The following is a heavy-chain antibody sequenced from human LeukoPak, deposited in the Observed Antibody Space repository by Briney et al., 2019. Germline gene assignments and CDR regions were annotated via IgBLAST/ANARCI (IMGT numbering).Heavy chain of an antibody. D-gene: IGHD2-2*02. V-gene: IGHV3-30-3*01. J-gene: IGHJ4*02. CDR3: ARELLVPAAIGGGFDY. CDR1: GFTFSSYA. Sequence: PGGSLRLSCAASGFTFSSYAMHWVRQAPGKGLEWVAVISYDGGNKYYADSVKGRFTISRDNSKNTLYLQMNSLRAEDTAVYYCARELLVPAAIGGGFDYWGQGTLVTVSS. CDR2: ISYDGGNK.